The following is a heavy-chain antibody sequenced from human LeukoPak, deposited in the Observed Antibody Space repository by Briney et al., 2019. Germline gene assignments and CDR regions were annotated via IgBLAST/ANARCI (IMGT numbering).Heavy chain of an antibody. J-gene: IGHJ3*02. D-gene: IGHD1-7*01. Sequence: GGSLRLSCAASGFTFSSYGMSWVRQAPGKGLVWVSRINSDGINTSYADSVKGRFTISRDNSKNTLYLQMNSLRAEDTAVYYCARRDWNYEDHDAFDIWGQGTMVTVSS. CDR3: ARRDWNYEDHDAFDI. V-gene: IGHV3-74*01. CDR1: GFTFSSYG. CDR2: INSDGINT.